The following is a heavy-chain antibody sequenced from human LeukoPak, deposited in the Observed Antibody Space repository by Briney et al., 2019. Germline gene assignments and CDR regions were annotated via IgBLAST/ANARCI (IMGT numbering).Heavy chain of an antibody. CDR2: IYYSGST. V-gene: IGHV4-59*08. CDR3: AKNTVTLGYYYYMDV. J-gene: IGHJ6*03. Sequence: PSETLSLTCTVSGGSISSYYWSWIRQPPGKGLEWIGYIYYSGSTNYNPSLKSRVTISVDTSKNQFSLKLSSVTAADTAVYYCAKNTVTLGYYYYMDVWGKGTTVTISS. CDR1: GGSISSYY. D-gene: IGHD2-2*02.